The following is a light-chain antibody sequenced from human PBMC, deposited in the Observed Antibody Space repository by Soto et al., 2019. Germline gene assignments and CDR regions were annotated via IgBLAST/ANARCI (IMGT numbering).Light chain of an antibody. CDR3: HVWDSSTVV. J-gene: IGLJ2*01. CDR2: RDT. Sequence: SYELTQPLSVSVAPGQTARITCGGDNIGSKHVYWFQQKPGQAPVMVIYRDTNRPSGIPERFSGSNSGNTATLTVSRAQVGDEADYYCHVWDSSTVVFGGGTKLTVL. CDR1: NIGSKH. V-gene: IGLV3-9*01.